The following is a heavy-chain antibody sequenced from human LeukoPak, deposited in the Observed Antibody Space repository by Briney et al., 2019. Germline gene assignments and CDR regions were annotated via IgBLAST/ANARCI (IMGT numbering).Heavy chain of an antibody. CDR2: INHYGTIV. CDR3: ARDQDWAFDY. Sequence: PGGSLRLSCAASGFTFSSYAMSWVRQAPGKGLEWISFINHYGTIVYYADSVRGRFATSRDNAKNSLYLQINNVGADDTAVYYCARDQDWAFDYWGQGTLVTVSS. CDR1: GFTFSSYA. J-gene: IGHJ4*02. D-gene: IGHD3/OR15-3a*01. V-gene: IGHV3-48*03.